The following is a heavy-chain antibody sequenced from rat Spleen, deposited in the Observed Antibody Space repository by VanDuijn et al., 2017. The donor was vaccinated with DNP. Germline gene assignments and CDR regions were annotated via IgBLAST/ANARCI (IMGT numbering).Heavy chain of an antibody. V-gene: IGHV5-31*01. CDR1: GFTFNNDW. Sequence: EVHLVESGGGLVQPGRSLKLSCVASGFTFNNDWRTWIRQVPGKGLEWIASITNSGDRTYYRDSVKGRFTVSRDNAKSTLYLQKDSLRSEDTATYYCARRGYYGSYWYFDFWGPGTMVTVSS. CDR3: ARRGYYGSYWYFDF. D-gene: IGHD1-6*01. CDR2: ITNSGDRT. J-gene: IGHJ1*01.